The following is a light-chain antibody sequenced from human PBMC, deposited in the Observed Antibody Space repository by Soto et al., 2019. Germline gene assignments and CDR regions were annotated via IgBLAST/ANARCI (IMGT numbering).Light chain of an antibody. V-gene: IGKV3-15*01. CDR3: QQYNNWWT. CDR1: QSVSSN. CDR2: GAS. J-gene: IGKJ1*01. Sequence: EIVMTQSPATLSMSPGERATLSCRASQSVSSNLAWYQQKPGQAPRLLIYGASTRATGIPARFTGSGSGTEFTLTISSLQFDDSAVYYCQQYNNWWTFGQGTKVDI.